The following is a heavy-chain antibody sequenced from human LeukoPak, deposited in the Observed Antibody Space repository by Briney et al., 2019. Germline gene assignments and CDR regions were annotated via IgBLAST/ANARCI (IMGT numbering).Heavy chain of an antibody. CDR2: IKQDGSEK. J-gene: IGHJ3*02. D-gene: IGHD6-13*01. Sequence: GGSLRLSCAVSGFTFSTYWMSWVRQAPGKGLEWVANIKQDGSEKYYVDSVKGRFTISRDNAKNSLYLQMNSLRAEDTALYYCARWGTYSSSWLGAFDMWGQGTMVTVSS. CDR1: GFTFSTYW. CDR3: ARWGTYSSSWLGAFDM. V-gene: IGHV3-7*05.